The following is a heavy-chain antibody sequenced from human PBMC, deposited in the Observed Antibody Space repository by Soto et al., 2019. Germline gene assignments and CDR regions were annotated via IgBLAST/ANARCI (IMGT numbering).Heavy chain of an antibody. CDR2: ISRGSDYI. D-gene: IGHD1-20*01. Sequence: EVHLVESGGGLVKPGGPLRLTCAGSGFSFSDYTMNWVRQAPGKGLEWVSSISRGSDYIFYADTVKGRLTISRDNARKSLYLQMSSLRAEDTAVYYCAKDSGCVNNACAYDPWGQGTLVSVSS. CDR1: GFSFSDYT. J-gene: IGHJ5*02. CDR3: AKDSGCVNNACAYDP. V-gene: IGHV3-21*01.